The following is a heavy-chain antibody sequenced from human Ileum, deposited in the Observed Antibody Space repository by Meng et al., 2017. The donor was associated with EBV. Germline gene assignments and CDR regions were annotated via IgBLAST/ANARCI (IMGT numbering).Heavy chain of an antibody. CDR1: GCSVSSGNNY. J-gene: IGHJ5*02. Sequence: QAAGPGLWKHSQTLSRTGTVPGCSVSSGNNYWIWIRQPPGKGLEWIGYIYYSGRTYYNPSLESRVTMSVDTSKNQFSLNLNSVTAADTAVYYCARVNGDCFSTICYKGWFDPWGQGTLVTVSS. V-gene: IGHV4-30-4*01. D-gene: IGHD2-2*02. CDR3: ARVNGDCFSTICYKGWFDP. CDR2: IYYSGRT.